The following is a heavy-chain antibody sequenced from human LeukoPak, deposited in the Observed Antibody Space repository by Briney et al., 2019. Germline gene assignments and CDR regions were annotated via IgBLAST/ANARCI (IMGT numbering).Heavy chain of an antibody. J-gene: IGHJ4*02. D-gene: IGHD2-2*01. V-gene: IGHV3-30-3*01. CDR3: ARDCSSATCYAAFDY. CDR2: ISYDDTNK. CDR1: GFTFNKYA. Sequence: GGSLRLSCVASGFTFNKYAMDWVRQAPGKGLEWVASISYDDTNKVYSDSVKGRFTVSRDRTNNTLYLQMHGLRAEDTAVYYCARDCSSATCYAAFDYWGQGTLVTVSS.